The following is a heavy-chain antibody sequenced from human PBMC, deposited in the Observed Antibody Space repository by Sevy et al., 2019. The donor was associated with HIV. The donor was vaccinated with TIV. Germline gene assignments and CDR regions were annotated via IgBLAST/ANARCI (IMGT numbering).Heavy chain of an antibody. CDR2: ISGDGATT. CDR3: ARSGGTNLFDY. J-gene: IGHJ4*02. Sequence: GGSLRLSCAASAFTLINHWMHWVRQAPGKGLVWVSGISGDGATTTYADSVKGRFTISRDNAKNTLYVQMNSLRGEDTAVYYCARSGGTNLFDYWGQGILVTVSS. D-gene: IGHD2-15*01. V-gene: IGHV3-74*01. CDR1: AFTLINHW.